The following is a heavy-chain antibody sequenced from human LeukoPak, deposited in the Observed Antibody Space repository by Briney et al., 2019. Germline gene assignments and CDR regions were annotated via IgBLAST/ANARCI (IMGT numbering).Heavy chain of an antibody. J-gene: IGHJ5*02. CDR2: IYYSGST. Sequence: SETLSLTCSVSGGSISSHYWSWIRQPPGKGLQWIGYIYYSGSTKYNPSLKSRVTISVDTSKNQFSLKLSSVTAADTAVYYCARGGTTVTPGLLWFDPWGQGTLVTVSS. D-gene: IGHD4-17*01. CDR3: ARGGTTVTPGLLWFDP. CDR1: GGSISSHY. V-gene: IGHV4-59*11.